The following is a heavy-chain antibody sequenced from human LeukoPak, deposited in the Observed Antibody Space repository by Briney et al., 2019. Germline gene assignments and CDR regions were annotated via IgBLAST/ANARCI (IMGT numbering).Heavy chain of an antibody. Sequence: GGSLRLSCAASGFTFSSYGMHWVRQAPGKGLEWVAVIWYDGSNKYYADSVKGRFTISRDNSKNTLYLQMNSLRAEDTAVYYCARDQGAAAAAVRFDYWGQGTLVTVSS. CDR2: IWYDGSNK. V-gene: IGHV3-33*01. CDR3: ARDQGAAAAAVRFDY. J-gene: IGHJ4*02. D-gene: IGHD6-13*01. CDR1: GFTFSSYG.